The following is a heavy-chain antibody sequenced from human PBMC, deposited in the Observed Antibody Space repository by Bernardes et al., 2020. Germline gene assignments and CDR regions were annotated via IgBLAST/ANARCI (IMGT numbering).Heavy chain of an antibody. D-gene: IGHD5-12*01. CDR3: AHVPWVRLSYATHRFFDY. V-gene: IGHV2-5*02. Sequence: SGPTLVKPTQTLTLTCTFSGFSLSTTGVGVGWIRQPPGKALEWLAVTYWDDDDQYSPSLRSRLTITKDTSKSQVVLTLTNMDPVDTATYFCAHVPWVRLSYATHRFFDYWGQGALITVSS. CDR2: TYWDDDD. J-gene: IGHJ4*02. CDR1: GFSLSTTGVG.